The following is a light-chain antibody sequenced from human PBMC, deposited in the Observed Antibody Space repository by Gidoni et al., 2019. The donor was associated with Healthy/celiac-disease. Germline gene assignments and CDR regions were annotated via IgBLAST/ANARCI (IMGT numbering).Light chain of an antibody. J-gene: IGLJ2*01. CDR2: DDH. CDR3: QVWDSSSDHRVV. CDR1: TIGSTT. Sequence: SYLLTQPPSVSVAPGQTARITCGGNTIGSTTVHWYQQKPGQAPLLVVYDDHDRPSGIPERFSGSNSGNTATLTISRVEAGDEADYYCQVWDSSSDHRVVFGGGTKLTVL. V-gene: IGLV3-21*02.